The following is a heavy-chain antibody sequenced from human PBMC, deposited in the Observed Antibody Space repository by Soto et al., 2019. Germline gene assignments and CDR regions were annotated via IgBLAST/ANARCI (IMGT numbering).Heavy chain of an antibody. CDR2: ISYDGMNQ. CDR1: GFTFSSYA. D-gene: IGHD3-22*01. J-gene: IGHJ5*02. V-gene: IGHV3-30*04. Sequence: QEQLVESGGGVVQPGRSLRLSCAGSGFTFSSYAMHWVRQAPGKGLEWVTLISYDGMNQYYADSVKGRFSVSRENFRNMVYLQMDNLRPEDTAIYYCARDTWGRRPYYYDTGDTSWGQGALVTVSS. CDR3: ARDTWGRRPYYYDTGDTS.